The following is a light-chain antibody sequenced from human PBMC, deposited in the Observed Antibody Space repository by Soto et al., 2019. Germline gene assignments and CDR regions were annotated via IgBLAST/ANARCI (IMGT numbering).Light chain of an antibody. Sequence: DIQMTQSPSSLSDSVGDRDTITCRASQGISNYIAWYQQKPGKAPKLLIYAASTLQSGVPSRFSGSGSGTDFTLTINSLQPEDVATYSCQKYSSVPLFGPGTKVDIK. J-gene: IGKJ3*01. V-gene: IGKV1-27*01. CDR1: QGISNY. CDR3: QKYSSVPL. CDR2: AAS.